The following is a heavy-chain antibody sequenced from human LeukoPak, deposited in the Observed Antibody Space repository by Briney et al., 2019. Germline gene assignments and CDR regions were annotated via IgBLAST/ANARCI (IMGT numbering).Heavy chain of an antibody. CDR1: GGTFSSYA. D-gene: IGHD3-10*01. V-gene: IGHV1-69*04. CDR2: IIPILGIA. CDR3: AREERFGEYPFDY. J-gene: IGHJ4*02. Sequence: ASVKVSCKASGGTFSSYAISWVRPAPGQGLEWMGRIIPILGIANYAQKFQGRVTITADKSTSTAYMELSSLRSEDTAVYYCAREERFGEYPFDYWGQGTLVTVSS.